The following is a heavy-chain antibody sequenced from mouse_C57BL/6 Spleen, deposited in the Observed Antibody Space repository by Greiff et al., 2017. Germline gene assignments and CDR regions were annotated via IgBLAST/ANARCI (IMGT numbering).Heavy chain of an antibody. J-gene: IGHJ1*03. CDR2: ISDGGSYT. Sequence: EVKLVESGGGLVKPGGSLKLSCAASGFTFSSYAMSWVRQTPEKRLEWVATISDGGSYTYYPDNVKGRFTISRDNDKNNLYLQMSHLKSEDTAMYYWARDFGSSYWYFDVWGTGTTVTVSS. CDR3: ARDFGSSYWYFDV. V-gene: IGHV5-4*01. CDR1: GFTFSSYA. D-gene: IGHD1-1*01.